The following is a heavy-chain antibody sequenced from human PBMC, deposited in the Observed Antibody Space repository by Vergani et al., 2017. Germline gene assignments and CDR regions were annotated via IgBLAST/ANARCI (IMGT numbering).Heavy chain of an antibody. Sequence: VQLVESGGGVVQPGRSLRLSCAASGVTFSSYAMSWVRQAPGKGLEWVPAISRSGGNTYYVASVKGRFTISRDNSKDTLYLQINSLRAEDTAVYYCARRWRYCSSTSCSDPLYYFDYWGQGTLVTVSS. CDR1: GVTFSSYA. D-gene: IGHD2-2*01. V-gene: IGHV3-23*04. CDR3: ARRWRYCSSTSCSDPLYYFDY. J-gene: IGHJ4*01. CDR2: ISRSGGNT.